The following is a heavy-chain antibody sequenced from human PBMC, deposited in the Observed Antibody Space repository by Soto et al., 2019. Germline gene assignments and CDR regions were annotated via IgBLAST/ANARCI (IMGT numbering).Heavy chain of an antibody. Sequence: EVQLVESGGGLVQPGGSLRLSCAASGFTFSSYAMHWVRQAPGKGLEYVSAISSNGGSTYYANSVKGRFTISRDNSKNTLYLQMGSLRAEDMAVYYCARGRGPPYYYDSSGCQDYWGQGTLVTVSS. CDR1: GFTFSSYA. CDR3: ARGRGPPYYYDSSGCQDY. D-gene: IGHD3-22*01. CDR2: ISSNGGST. J-gene: IGHJ4*02. V-gene: IGHV3-64*01.